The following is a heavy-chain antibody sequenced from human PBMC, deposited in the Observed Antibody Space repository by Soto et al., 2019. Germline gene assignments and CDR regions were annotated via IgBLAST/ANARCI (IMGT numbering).Heavy chain of an antibody. D-gene: IGHD3-3*01. Sequence: GGSLRLSCAASGFTFSNYAMSWVRQAPGKGLEWVSGISGSGGSTNYADSVKGRFAISRDNSKNTLYLQMNSLRGEDTAVYYCAAHNDFWSGYYSYWGQGTLVTVSS. CDR3: AAHNDFWSGYYSY. J-gene: IGHJ4*02. CDR2: ISGSGGST. V-gene: IGHV3-23*01. CDR1: GFTFSNYA.